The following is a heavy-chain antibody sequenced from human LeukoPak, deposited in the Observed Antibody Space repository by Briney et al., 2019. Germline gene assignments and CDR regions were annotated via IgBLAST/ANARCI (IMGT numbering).Heavy chain of an antibody. J-gene: IGHJ4*02. CDR3: ARVLYDSSGSYGY. CDR1: GGTFSSYA. V-gene: IGHV1-69*04. D-gene: IGHD3-22*01. Sequence: AASVKVSCKASGGTFSSYAISWVRQAPGQGLEWMGRIIPILGIANYAQKFQGRVTITADKSTSTAYMELSSLRSEDTAVYYCARVLYDSSGSYGYWGQGTLVTVSS. CDR2: IIPILGIA.